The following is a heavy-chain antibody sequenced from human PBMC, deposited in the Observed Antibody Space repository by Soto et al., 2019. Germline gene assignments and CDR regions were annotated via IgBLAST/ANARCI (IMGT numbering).Heavy chain of an antibody. CDR1: GFTFSSYG. Sequence: GGSLRLSCAASGFTFSSYGMHWVRQAPGKGLEWVAVIWYDGSNKYYADSVKGRFTISRDNSKNTLYLQMNSLRAEDTAVYYCARGRIAVAGTKFVHYYYGMDVWGQGTTVTVS. V-gene: IGHV3-33*01. CDR3: ARGRIAVAGTKFVHYYYGMDV. D-gene: IGHD6-19*01. J-gene: IGHJ6*02. CDR2: IWYDGSNK.